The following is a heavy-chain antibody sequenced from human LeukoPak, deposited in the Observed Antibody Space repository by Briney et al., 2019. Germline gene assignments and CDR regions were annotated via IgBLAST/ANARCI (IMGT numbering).Heavy chain of an antibody. Sequence: SVKVSCKASGGTFSSCAISWVRQAAGQGLEWMGGIIPIFGTANYAQKFQGRVTITTDESTSTAYMELSSLRSEGTAVYYCGCGSWTYYYYMDVWGKGTTVTVSS. CDR2: IIPIFGTA. J-gene: IGHJ6*03. CDR1: GGTFSSCA. V-gene: IGHV1-69*05. CDR3: GCGSWTYYYYMDV. D-gene: IGHD6-13*01.